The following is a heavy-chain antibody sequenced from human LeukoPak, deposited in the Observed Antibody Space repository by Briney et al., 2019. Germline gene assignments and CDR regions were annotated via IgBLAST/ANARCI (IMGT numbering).Heavy chain of an antibody. CDR1: GGSISSGGYY. Sequence: SQTLSLTCTVSGGSISSGGYYWSWIRQHPGKGLEWIGYNYYSGSTYYNPSLKSRVTISVDTSKNQFSLKLSSVTAADTAVYYCARSTVTQNWHWFDPWGQGTLVTVSS. J-gene: IGHJ5*02. CDR2: NYYSGST. CDR3: ARSTVTQNWHWFDP. D-gene: IGHD4-17*01. V-gene: IGHV4-31*03.